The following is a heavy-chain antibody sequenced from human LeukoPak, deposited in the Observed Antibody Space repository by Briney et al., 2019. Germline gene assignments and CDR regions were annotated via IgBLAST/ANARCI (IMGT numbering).Heavy chain of an antibody. CDR3: ARDYAVGESFDI. Sequence: GGSLRLSCAASGVTFSSDWMHWGREAPGQGLVAVACSNNDCNSTTQADKIKGRFTLSRDKDKNTLYLQMNSLRDEATAVYSCARDYAVGESFDIWGQGTLVTVSS. D-gene: IGHD3-16*01. J-gene: IGHJ3*02. V-gene: IGHV3-74*03. CDR1: GVTFSSDW. CDR2: SNNDCNST.